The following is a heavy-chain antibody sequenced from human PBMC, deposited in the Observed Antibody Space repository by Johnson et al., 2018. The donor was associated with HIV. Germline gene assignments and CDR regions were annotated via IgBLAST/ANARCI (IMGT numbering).Heavy chain of an antibody. CDR2: IKQDGSEK. J-gene: IGHJ3*02. Sequence: VQLVESGGGLVQPGGSLRLSCAASGFTFSSYWMSWVRQAPGKGLEWVANIKQDGSEKYYVDSVKGRFTISRDNDKNSLYLQMNSLKSEDTALYYCSTGDMPAFDIWGQGTMVTVSS. CDR1: GFTFSSYW. V-gene: IGHV3-7*03. CDR3: STGDMPAFDI. D-gene: IGHD3-16*01.